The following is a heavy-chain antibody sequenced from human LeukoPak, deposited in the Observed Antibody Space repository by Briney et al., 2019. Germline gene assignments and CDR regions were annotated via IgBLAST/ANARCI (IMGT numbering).Heavy chain of an antibody. V-gene: IGHV3-23*01. D-gene: IGHD5-18*01. CDR2: IRGNGGST. Sequence: PGGSLRLSCAASGFTFSSYAMSWVRQAPGKGLERVSVIRGNGGSTYYADSVNGRFTISRDNSKNTLYLQMNSLRAEDTAVYYCAKDKWIQLWFEAFDIWGQGTMVTVSS. J-gene: IGHJ3*02. CDR3: AKDKWIQLWFEAFDI. CDR1: GFTFSSYA.